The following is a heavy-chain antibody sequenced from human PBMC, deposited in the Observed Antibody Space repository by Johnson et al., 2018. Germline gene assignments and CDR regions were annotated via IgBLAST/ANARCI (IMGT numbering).Heavy chain of an antibody. V-gene: IGHV3-73*01. Sequence: VQLVESGGGLVQPGGSLKLSCAASGFTFSGSAMHWVRPASGKGLEWVGRIRSRANSYATAYGVSVKGRFTVPRDDSKNTAYLQMNSLRAEDTAVYYFARDTTVRNYYYYGMDVWGQGTTVTVSS. CDR2: IRSRANSYAT. CDR1: GFTFSGSA. CDR3: ARDTTVRNYYYYGMDV. D-gene: IGHD4-17*01. J-gene: IGHJ6*02.